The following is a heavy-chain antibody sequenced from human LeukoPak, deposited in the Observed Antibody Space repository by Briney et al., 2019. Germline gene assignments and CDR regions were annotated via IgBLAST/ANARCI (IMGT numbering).Heavy chain of an antibody. Sequence: SETLSLTCTVSGGSISSYYWSWIRQPPGKGLEWIGYIYYSGSTNYNPSLKSRVTISVDTSKNQFSLKLSSVTAADTAVYYCARSRRDSSGYYYFDYWGKGTLVTVSS. J-gene: IGHJ4*02. CDR1: GGSISSYY. CDR2: IYYSGST. V-gene: IGHV4-59*01. CDR3: ARSRRDSSGYYYFDY. D-gene: IGHD3-22*01.